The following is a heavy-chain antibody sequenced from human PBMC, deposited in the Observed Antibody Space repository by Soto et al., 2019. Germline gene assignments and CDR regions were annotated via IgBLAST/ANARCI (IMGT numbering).Heavy chain of an antibody. J-gene: IGHJ4*02. CDR1: SGSFSGYY. CDR2: ISKSGNT. Sequence: SETLSLTCSIYSGSFSGYYWSWIRQPPGKGLEWIREISKSGNTNYSPYLKSRVSISIDKSKKQFSLNLASVSAADTAVYYCARAPKVSGSYQTRPHXWGQGTLVTVSX. D-gene: IGHD6-25*01. V-gene: IGHV4-34*01. CDR3: ARAPKVSGSYQTRPHX.